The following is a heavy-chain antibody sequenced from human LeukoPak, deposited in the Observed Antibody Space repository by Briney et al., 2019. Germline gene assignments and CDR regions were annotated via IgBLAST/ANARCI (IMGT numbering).Heavy chain of an antibody. D-gene: IGHD3-3*01. CDR3: ARDFTPEWFDIH. Sequence: GGSLRLSCAASGFTFSNFWMHWVRQAPGKGLVWVALTYGDGSFTRYADSVKGRFTISRDNAKNTVYLQMNSLRVEDTAVYYCARDFTPEWFDIHWGQGTLVTVS. CDR1: GFTFSNFW. V-gene: IGHV3-74*01. CDR2: TYGDGSFT. J-gene: IGHJ4*02.